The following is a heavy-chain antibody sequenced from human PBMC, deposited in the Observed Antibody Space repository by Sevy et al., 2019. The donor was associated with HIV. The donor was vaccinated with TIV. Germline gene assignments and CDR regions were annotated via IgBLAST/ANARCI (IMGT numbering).Heavy chain of an antibody. V-gene: IGHV1-18*01. Sequence: ASVKVSCKASGYTFITYGISWVRQAPGQGLEWMGWISPYNGNTKSVNSLQGSVTMTTDTSTSTAYMELRSLRTDDTAVYYYARDWVSGDVLSGYYPYFDYWGQGTLVTVSS. CDR3: ARDWVSGDVLSGYYPYFDY. CDR2: ISPYNGNT. D-gene: IGHD3-22*01. J-gene: IGHJ4*02. CDR1: GYTFITYG.